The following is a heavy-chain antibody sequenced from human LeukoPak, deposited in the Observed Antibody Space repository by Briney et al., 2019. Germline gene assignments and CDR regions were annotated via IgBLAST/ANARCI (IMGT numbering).Heavy chain of an antibody. D-gene: IGHD1-26*01. Sequence: ASVKVSCKASGYTFTIYDISWVRQAPGQGLEWMGWISAYNGNTKYAQKVQGRVTMTTDTSTSTAYMELRSLRSDDTAVYYCATNRVGATWSGDYWGQGTLVTVSS. CDR3: ATNRVGATWSGDY. CDR2: ISAYNGNT. J-gene: IGHJ4*02. CDR1: GYTFTIYD. V-gene: IGHV1-18*01.